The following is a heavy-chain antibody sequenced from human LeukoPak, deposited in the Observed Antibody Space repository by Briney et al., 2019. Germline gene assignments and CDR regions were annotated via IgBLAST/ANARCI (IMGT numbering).Heavy chain of an antibody. V-gene: IGHV1-69*04. D-gene: IGHD2-15*01. CDR2: IIPILGIA. Sequence: SVKVSCKASGGTFSSYAISWVRQAPGQGLEWMGRIIPILGIANYAQKFQGRVTITADKSTSTAYMELSSLRSEDTAVYYCARLYCSGGSCYFHWGQGTLVTVSS. CDR1: GGTFSSYA. CDR3: ARLYCSGGSCYFH. J-gene: IGHJ4*02.